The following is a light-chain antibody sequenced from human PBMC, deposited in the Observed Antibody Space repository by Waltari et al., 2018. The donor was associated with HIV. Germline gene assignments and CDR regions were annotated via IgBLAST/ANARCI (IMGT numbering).Light chain of an antibody. CDR3: ASWDDSLNGPV. V-gene: IGLV1-44*01. CDR1: TSNLGRNT. CDR2: GKN. J-gene: IGLJ2*01. Sequence: QSVLTQPPSASGTPEQRVTISCSGTTSNLGRNTASWFQQFPGTAPKVLIYGKNRRPSGVPDRFSGSKSGTSASLAISGLQSEDEADYYCASWDDSLNGPVFGGGTKLTVV.